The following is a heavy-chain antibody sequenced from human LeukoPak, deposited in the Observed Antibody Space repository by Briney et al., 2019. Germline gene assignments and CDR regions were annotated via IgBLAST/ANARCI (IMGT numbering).Heavy chain of an antibody. Sequence: SETLSLTCAVYGGSFSGYYWSWIRQPPGKGLEWIGEINHSGSTNYNPSLKSRVTIPVDTSKNQFSLKLSSVTAADTAVYYCARGRAGYCSSTSCWGRSFDIWGQGTMVTVSS. V-gene: IGHV4-34*01. CDR2: INHSGST. CDR3: ARGRAGYCSSTSCWGRSFDI. CDR1: GGSFSGYY. J-gene: IGHJ3*02. D-gene: IGHD2-2*03.